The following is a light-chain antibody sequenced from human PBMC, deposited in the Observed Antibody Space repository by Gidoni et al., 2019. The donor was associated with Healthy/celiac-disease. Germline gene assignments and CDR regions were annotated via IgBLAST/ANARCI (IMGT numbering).Light chain of an antibody. Sequence: DIQMTHSPSSLSASVGDRVTITCQASQDISNYLNWYQQKPGKAPKLLIYAASNLETGVPSRFSGSGSGTDFTFTISSLQPEDIATYYCQQYDNLPTWTFGQGTKVEIK. J-gene: IGKJ1*01. CDR1: QDISNY. CDR3: QQYDNLPTWT. CDR2: AAS. V-gene: IGKV1-33*01.